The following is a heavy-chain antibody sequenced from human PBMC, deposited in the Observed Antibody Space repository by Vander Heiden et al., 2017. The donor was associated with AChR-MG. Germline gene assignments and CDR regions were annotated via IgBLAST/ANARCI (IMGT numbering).Heavy chain of an antibody. V-gene: IGHV3-53*02. J-gene: IGHJ6*03. CDR2: IYSGGST. CDR1: GFTVSSNY. CDR3: ARAPRHYYYYMDV. Sequence: VQLVETGGGLIQPGGSLRLSCAASGFTVSSNYMSWVRQAPGKGLEWVSVIYSGGSTYYADSVKGRFTISRDNSKNTLYLQMNSLRAEDTAVYYCARAPRHYYYYMDVWGKGTTVTVSS.